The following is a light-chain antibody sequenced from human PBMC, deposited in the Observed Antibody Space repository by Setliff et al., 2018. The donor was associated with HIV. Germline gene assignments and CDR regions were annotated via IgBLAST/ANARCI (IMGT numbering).Light chain of an antibody. J-gene: IGLJ1*01. CDR1: GSDVGTYNF. V-gene: IGLV2-14*03. CDR3: SSYTSSTPLYV. Sequence: QSALTQPASVSGSPGQSITISCTGTGSDVGTYNFVSWYQQHPGKAPKLMIYDVSNRPSGVSNRFSGSKSGNTASLTISGLQAEDEADYYCSSYTSSTPLYVFGTGTKSPS. CDR2: DVS.